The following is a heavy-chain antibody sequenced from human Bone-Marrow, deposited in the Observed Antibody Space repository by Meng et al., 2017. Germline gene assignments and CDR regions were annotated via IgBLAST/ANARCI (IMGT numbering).Heavy chain of an antibody. J-gene: IGHJ4*02. CDR1: GFTFSDYY. V-gene: IGHV3-11*01. D-gene: IGHD1-26*01. CDR3: AKVSTGSYYGYYFDY. Sequence: GESLKISCAASGFTFSDYYMSWIRQAPGKGLEWVSYISSSGSTIYYADSVKGRFTISRDNAKNSLYLQMNSLRAEDTAVYYCAKVSTGSYYGYYFDYWGQGTLVTVSS. CDR2: ISSSGSTI.